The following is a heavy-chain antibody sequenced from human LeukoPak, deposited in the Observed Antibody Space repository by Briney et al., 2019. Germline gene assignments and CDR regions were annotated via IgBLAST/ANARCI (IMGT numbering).Heavy chain of an antibody. Sequence: PSETLSLTCTVSGGSISSYYWSWIRQSPGKGLEWIGYIYYSGSTNYNPSLKSRVTISVDTSKNQFSLKLSSVTAADTAVYYCARHLPSVRGYSSGWYSPFDYWGQGTLVTVSS. J-gene: IGHJ4*02. V-gene: IGHV4-59*08. CDR3: ARHLPSVRGYSSGWYSPFDY. CDR2: IYYSGST. D-gene: IGHD6-19*01. CDR1: GGSISSYY.